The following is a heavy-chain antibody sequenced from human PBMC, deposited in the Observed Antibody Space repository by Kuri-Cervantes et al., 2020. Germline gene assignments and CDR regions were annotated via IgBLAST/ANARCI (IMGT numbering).Heavy chain of an antibody. Sequence: SCAVDGGSFSGYYWSWIRQPPGKGLEWSGEINHSGSTNYNPSLTSRVTISVDTSKNQFSLKLSSVTAADTAVYYCARGLTWGIQKDYWGQGALVTVSS. V-gene: IGHV4-34*01. CDR1: GGSFSGYY. J-gene: IGHJ4*02. CDR2: INHSGST. CDR3: ARGLTWGIQKDY. D-gene: IGHD5-18*01.